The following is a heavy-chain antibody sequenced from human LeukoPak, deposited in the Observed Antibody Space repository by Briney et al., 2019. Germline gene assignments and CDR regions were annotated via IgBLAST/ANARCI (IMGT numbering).Heavy chain of an antibody. Sequence: GGSLRLSCAASGFTFSSYSMNWVRQAPGKGLEWVSYISTIGSTINYADSVKGRFTISRDNAKKSLYLQMNSLRAEDTAVYYCARTIYGIFIYYMDVWGKGTTVTISS. J-gene: IGHJ6*03. D-gene: IGHD3-9*01. CDR3: ARTIYGIFIYYMDV. V-gene: IGHV3-48*04. CDR1: GFTFSSYS. CDR2: ISTIGSTI.